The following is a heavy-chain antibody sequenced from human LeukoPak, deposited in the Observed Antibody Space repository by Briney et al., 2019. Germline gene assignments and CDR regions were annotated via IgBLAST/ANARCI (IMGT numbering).Heavy chain of an antibody. V-gene: IGHV1-2*02. J-gene: IGHJ4*02. CDR1: GYTFTGYY. CDR3: ARVYSYYDTNDY. D-gene: IGHD3-22*01. CDR2: INPNSGGT. Sequence: ASVKVSCKASGYTFTGYYMHWVRQAPGQGLEWMGWINPNSGGTNYAQKFQGRVTMTRDTSISTAYMELSRLRSDDMAVYYCARVYSYYDTNDYWGQGTLVTVSS.